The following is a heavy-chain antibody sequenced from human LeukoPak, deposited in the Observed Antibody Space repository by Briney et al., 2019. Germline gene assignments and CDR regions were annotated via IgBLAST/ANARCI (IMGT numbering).Heavy chain of an antibody. D-gene: IGHD2-2*01. CDR3: ARHAKSDIVVVPAARRYAFDI. J-gene: IGHJ3*02. CDR1: GGSISSSSYY. Sequence: SETLPLTCTVSGGSISSSSYYWGWIRQPPGKGLEWIGSIYYSGSTYYNPSLKSRVTISVDTSKNQFSLKLSSVTAADTAVYYCARHAKSDIVVVPAARRYAFDIWGQGTMVTVSS. V-gene: IGHV4-39*01. CDR2: IYYSGST.